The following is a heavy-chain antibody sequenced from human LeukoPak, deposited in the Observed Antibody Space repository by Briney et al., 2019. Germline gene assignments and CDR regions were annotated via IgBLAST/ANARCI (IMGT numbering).Heavy chain of an antibody. J-gene: IGHJ4*02. D-gene: IGHD4-11*01. CDR1: GFTVSSNY. CDR2: IYSGGST. CDR3: ARETPQTTVTMV. Sequence: PGGSLRLSCAASGFTVSSNYMSWVRQAPGKGLEWVSVIYSGGSTYYADSVKGRFTISRDNSKNTLYLQMNSLRAEDTAVYYCARETPQTTVTMVWGQGTLVTVSS. V-gene: IGHV3-66*02.